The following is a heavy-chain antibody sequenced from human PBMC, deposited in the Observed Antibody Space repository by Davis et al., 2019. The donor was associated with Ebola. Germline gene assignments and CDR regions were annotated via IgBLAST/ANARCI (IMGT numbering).Heavy chain of an antibody. V-gene: IGHV2-5*01. CDR3: ARVIVVVPAAIYWFDP. CDR1: GFSLSTSGVG. D-gene: IGHD2-2*01. CDR2: IYWNDDK. Sequence: SGPTLVKPTQTLTLTCTFSGFSLSTSGVGVGWIRQPPGKALEWLALIYWNDDKRYSPSLKSRLTITKDTSKSQVVLTMTNMDPVDTATYYCARVIVVVPAAIYWFDPWGQGTLVTVSS. J-gene: IGHJ5*02.